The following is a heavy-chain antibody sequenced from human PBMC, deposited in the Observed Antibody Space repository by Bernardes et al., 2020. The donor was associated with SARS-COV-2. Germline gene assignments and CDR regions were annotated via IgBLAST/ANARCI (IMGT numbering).Heavy chain of an antibody. V-gene: IGHV1-2*02. CDR1: GYTFTGYY. CDR2: INPNSGGT. J-gene: IGHJ6*02. Sequence: ASVKVSCKASGYTFTGYYMHWVRQAPGQGLEWMGWINPNSGGTNYAQKFQGRVTITADESTSTAYMELSSLRSEDTAVYYCAASHCSGGSCYLHYYYGMDVWGQGTTVTVSS. CDR3: AASHCSGGSCYLHYYYGMDV. D-gene: IGHD2-15*01.